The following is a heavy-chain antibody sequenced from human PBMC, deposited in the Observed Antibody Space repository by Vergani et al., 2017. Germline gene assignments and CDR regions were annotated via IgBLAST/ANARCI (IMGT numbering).Heavy chain of an antibody. V-gene: IGHV4-39*07. D-gene: IGHD3-10*01. Sequence: QLQLQESGPGLVKPSETLSLTCTVSGGSISSSSYYWGWIRQPPGKGLEWSGSIYYSGSTYYNPSLKSRVTISVDTSKNQFSLNLSSVTAADAAVYYCAGGDGSGSYYPNWFDPWGQGTRVTVSS. CDR1: GGSISSSSYY. J-gene: IGHJ5*02. CDR3: AGGDGSGSYYPNWFDP. CDR2: IYYSGST.